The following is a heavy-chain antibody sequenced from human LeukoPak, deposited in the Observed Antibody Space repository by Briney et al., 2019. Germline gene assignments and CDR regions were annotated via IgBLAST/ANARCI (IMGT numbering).Heavy chain of an antibody. Sequence: QSGGSLRLSCAASGFTFSSYWMSWVRQAPGKGLEWVANIKQDGSEKYYVDSVKGRFTISRDNSKNTLYLQMNSLRAEDTAVYYCARDYRQLVYGLDYWGQGTLVTVSS. D-gene: IGHD6-6*01. J-gene: IGHJ4*02. V-gene: IGHV3-7*01. CDR2: IKQDGSEK. CDR1: GFTFSSYW. CDR3: ARDYRQLVYGLDY.